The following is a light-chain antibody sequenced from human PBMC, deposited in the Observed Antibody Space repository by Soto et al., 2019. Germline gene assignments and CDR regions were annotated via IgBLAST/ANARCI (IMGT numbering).Light chain of an antibody. CDR2: KAS. J-gene: IGKJ1*01. Sequence: DIQMTQSPSTLSASVGDRVTITCRASQSISNWLAWYQQKPGKAPKLLIFKASTLESGVPSRFSGSGSGTEFNLNISSLQPDDFATYHCQQYDTYPRTFGQGTKVYIK. CDR3: QQYDTYPRT. V-gene: IGKV1-5*03. CDR1: QSISNW.